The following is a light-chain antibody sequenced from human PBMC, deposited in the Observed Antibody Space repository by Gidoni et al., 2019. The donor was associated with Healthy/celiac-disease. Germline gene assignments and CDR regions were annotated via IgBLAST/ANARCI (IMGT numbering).Light chain of an antibody. V-gene: IGKV3-11*01. J-gene: IGKJ1*01. CDR3: QQRSNWPPGWT. CDR2: DAS. CDR1: QSVSSY. Sequence: DIVLTQSPATLSLSPGERATLSCRASQSVSSYLAWYQQKPGQAPRRLIYDASNRATGIPARCSGSGSGTDCTLTISSLEPEDFAVYYCQQRSNWPPGWTFGQGTKVEIK.